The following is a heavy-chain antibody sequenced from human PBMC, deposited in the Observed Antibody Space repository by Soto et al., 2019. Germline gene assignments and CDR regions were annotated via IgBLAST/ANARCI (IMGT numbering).Heavy chain of an antibody. J-gene: IGHJ4*02. Sequence: GASVKVSCKASGGTFSSYAISWVRQAPGQGLEWMGGIIPIFGTANYAQKFQGRVTITADGSTSTAYMELSSLRSEDTAVYYCARGEISRRYSSSLYYFDYWGQGTMGTVSS. D-gene: IGHD6-13*01. CDR2: IIPIFGTA. V-gene: IGHV1-69*13. CDR1: GGTFSSYA. CDR3: ARGEISRRYSSSLYYFDY.